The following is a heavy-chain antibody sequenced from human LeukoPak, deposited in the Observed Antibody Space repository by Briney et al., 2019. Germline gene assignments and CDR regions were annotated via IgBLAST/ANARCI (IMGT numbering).Heavy chain of an antibody. CDR1: GFSFSTHA. J-gene: IGHJ6*02. CDR2: ISDSGGYT. D-gene: IGHD5-12*01. V-gene: IGHV3-23*01. Sequence: PGGSLRLSCAASGFSFSTHAMTWVRQAPGKGLEWVSAISDSGGYTYSADSVKGRFTISRDNSKNTVYLQMNSLRAEDTAVYYCARVSVATKNYYYYGMDVWGQGTTVTVSS. CDR3: ARVSVATKNYYYYGMDV.